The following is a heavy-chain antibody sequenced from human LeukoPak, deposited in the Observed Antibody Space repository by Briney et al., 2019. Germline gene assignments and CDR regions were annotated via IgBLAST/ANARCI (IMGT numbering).Heavy chain of an antibody. CDR1: GGSISSYY. CDR3: ARRGGTLAGNYFDS. J-gene: IGHJ4*02. D-gene: IGHD6-19*01. Sequence: SETLSLTCTVSGGSISSYYWSWIRQPPGKGLEWIANIYYSGSTHYNPSLNSRITISVDTSNNQFSLRLSSVTAADTAVYFCARRGGTLAGNYFDSWGQGTLVTVSS. CDR2: IYYSGST. V-gene: IGHV4-39*01.